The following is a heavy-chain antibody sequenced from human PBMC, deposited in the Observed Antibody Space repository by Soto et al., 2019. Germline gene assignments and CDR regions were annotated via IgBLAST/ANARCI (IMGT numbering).Heavy chain of an antibody. Sequence: PGESLKISCQGSGYSFTGYWIGWVRQMPGKGLELMGIIYPGDSDTRYSPSFQGQVTISADKSISTAYLQWSSLKASDTAMYYCSRRQYCDYWSVLYYCMDVWGQGATVTVSS. D-gene: IGHD3-3*01. V-gene: IGHV5-51*01. CDR2: IYPGDSDT. CDR1: GYSFTGYW. CDR3: SRRQYCDYWSVLYYCMDV. J-gene: IGHJ6*02.